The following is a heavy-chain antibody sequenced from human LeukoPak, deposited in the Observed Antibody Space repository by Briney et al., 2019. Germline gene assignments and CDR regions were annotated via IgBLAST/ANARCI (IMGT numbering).Heavy chain of an antibody. J-gene: IGHJ4*02. CDR1: GFTFSGYG. CDR2: ISGSGGST. D-gene: IGHD3-22*01. V-gene: IGHV3-23*01. Sequence: GGSLRLSCAASGFTFSGYGMSWVRQAPGKGLEWVSAISGSGGSTYYADSVKGRFTISRDNSKNTLYLQMNSLRAEDTAVYYCAKSITMIVVVITPFDYWGQGTLVTVSS. CDR3: AKSITMIVVVITPFDY.